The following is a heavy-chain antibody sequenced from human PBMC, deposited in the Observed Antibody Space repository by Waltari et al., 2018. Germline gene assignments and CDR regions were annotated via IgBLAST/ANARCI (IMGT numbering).Heavy chain of an antibody. CDR3: ARGNDYGSGSYYSHDAFDI. Sequence: QVQLVQSGAEVKKPGASVKVSCKASGYTFTGYYMHWVRQAPGQGLEWMGWSNPNSGGTNYAQKFQGRVTMTRDTSISTAYMELSRLRSDDTAVYYCARGNDYGSGSYYSHDAFDIWGQGTMVTVSS. J-gene: IGHJ3*02. CDR2: SNPNSGGT. CDR1: GYTFTGYY. D-gene: IGHD3-10*01. V-gene: IGHV1-2*02.